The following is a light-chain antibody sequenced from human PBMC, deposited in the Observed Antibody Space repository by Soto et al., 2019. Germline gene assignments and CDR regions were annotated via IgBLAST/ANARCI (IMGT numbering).Light chain of an antibody. Sequence: DIQMTQSPSSLSASVGDRVTITCRASQGIGTWLAWYQQKPGEAPKLLMSKASSLQSGVPSRFSGSGSGTECNLTISSLQPDDSATYYCQQYNSYAWTFGQGTKVEIK. J-gene: IGKJ1*01. CDR2: KAS. CDR3: QQYNSYAWT. CDR1: QGIGTW. V-gene: IGKV1-5*03.